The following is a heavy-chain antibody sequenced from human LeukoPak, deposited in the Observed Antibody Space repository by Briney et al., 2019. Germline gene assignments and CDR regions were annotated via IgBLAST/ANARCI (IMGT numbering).Heavy chain of an antibody. CDR2: IHFDARDK. Sequence: PGGSLRLSCAASGFTFSDYGMQWVRQAPGKGLQWVAFIHFDARDKYHADSVKGRFTISRDDSTNTLFLLMNSLRIEDTATYYCARLRHSRDSSGFTADYWGQGALVTVSS. V-gene: IGHV3-30*02. J-gene: IGHJ4*02. D-gene: IGHD6-19*01. CDR3: ARLRHSRDSSGFTADY. CDR1: GFTFSDYG.